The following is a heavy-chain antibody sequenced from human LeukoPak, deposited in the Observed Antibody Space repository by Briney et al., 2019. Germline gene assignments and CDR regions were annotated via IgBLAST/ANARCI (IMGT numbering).Heavy chain of an antibody. CDR3: ARDPAGGAYDL. CDR1: GFTFSSYA. V-gene: IGHV3-30-3*01. CDR2: ISYDGSNK. Sequence: PGRSLRLSCAASGFTFSSYAMRWVRQAPGKGLEWVAVISYDGSNKYYADSVRGRFTISRDNSKNTLYLQMNSLRAEDTAVYYCARDPAGGAYDLWGHGTMVTVSS. J-gene: IGHJ3*01.